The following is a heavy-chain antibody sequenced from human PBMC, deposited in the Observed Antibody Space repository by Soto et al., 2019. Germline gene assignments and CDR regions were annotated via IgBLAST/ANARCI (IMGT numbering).Heavy chain of an antibody. CDR1: GYTFTSYA. D-gene: IGHD2-21*02. CDR2: INAGNGNT. CDR3: ARGFSGGDADGFDP. V-gene: IGHV1-3*01. Sequence: QVQLVQSGAEVKKPGASVKVSCKASGYTFTSYAMHWVRQAPGQRLEWMGWINAGNGNTKYSQKFQDRVTITRDTSASTAYMELSSLRSENTAVYYCARGFSGGDADGFDPWGQGTRVTGPS. J-gene: IGHJ5*02.